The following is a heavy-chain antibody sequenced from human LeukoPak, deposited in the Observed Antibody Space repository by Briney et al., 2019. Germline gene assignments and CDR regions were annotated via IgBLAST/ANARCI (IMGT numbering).Heavy chain of an antibody. Sequence: PGGSLRLSCSASGFIFRNYWMTWVRQAPGKGLEWVANIKQDGSEKYYVDSVKGRFTISRDNVKKSLYLQMNSLRAEDTAVYFCARDMIILQSWGQGTLVTVSS. CDR3: ARDMIILQS. CDR1: GFIFRNYW. J-gene: IGHJ5*02. V-gene: IGHV3-7*04. D-gene: IGHD3-16*01. CDR2: IKQDGSEK.